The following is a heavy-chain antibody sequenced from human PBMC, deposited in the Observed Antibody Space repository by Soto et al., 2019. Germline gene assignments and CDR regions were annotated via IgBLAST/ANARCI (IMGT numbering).Heavy chain of an antibody. Sequence: SETLSLTCTVSGGSISSYYWSWIRQPPGKGLEWIGYIYYSGSTNYNPSLKSRVTISVDTSKNQFSLKLSSVTAADTAVYYCARHRRSRGSGSYYYYYYMDVWGKGTTVTVSS. J-gene: IGHJ6*03. CDR3: ARHRRSRGSGSYYYYYYMDV. D-gene: IGHD3-10*01. CDR1: GGSISSYY. V-gene: IGHV4-59*01. CDR2: IYYSGST.